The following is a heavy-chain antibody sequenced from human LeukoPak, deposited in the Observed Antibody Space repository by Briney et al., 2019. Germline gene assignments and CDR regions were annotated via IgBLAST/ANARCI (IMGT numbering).Heavy chain of an antibody. Sequence: GASVKVSCKASGYTFTSYGCSWVRQAPGQGLEWMGWISAYNGSTHYAQKLQVRVTMTTDTSTSTAYMELRSLISDDTAVYYCARDGGRGWYQDFEAFDIWGQGTMVTVSS. CDR2: ISAYNGST. V-gene: IGHV1-18*01. CDR3: ARDGGRGWYQDFEAFDI. D-gene: IGHD6-19*01. CDR1: GYTFTSYG. J-gene: IGHJ3*02.